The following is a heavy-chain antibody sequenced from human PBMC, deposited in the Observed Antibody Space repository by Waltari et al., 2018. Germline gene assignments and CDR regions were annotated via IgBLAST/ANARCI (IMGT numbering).Heavy chain of an antibody. CDR2: IKYDGSAT. D-gene: IGHD2-2*01. Sequence: EVQLMESGGGLVQPGGSLRLSCAASGFSFSAYWMTWVRQAPGKGLEWVANIKYDGSATYHVDSGNGRFTISRDNAKNALYLQMNDVSAEDTAIYYCARGSTGYVRVWDCWGQGTVVTVSS. V-gene: IGHV3-7*03. J-gene: IGHJ4*02. CDR1: GFSFSAYW. CDR3: ARGSTGYVRVWDC.